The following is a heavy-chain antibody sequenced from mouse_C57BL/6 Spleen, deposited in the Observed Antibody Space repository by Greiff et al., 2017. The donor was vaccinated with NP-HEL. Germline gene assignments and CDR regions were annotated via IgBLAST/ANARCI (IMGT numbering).Heavy chain of an antibody. CDR1: GFTFSDYG. J-gene: IGHJ1*03. CDR2: ISRGSSTI. D-gene: IGHD2-5*01. V-gene: IGHV5-17*01. CDR3: ARPYSNYWYVDV. Sequence: EVHLVESGGGLVKPGGSLKLSCAASGFTFSDYGMHWVRQAPEKGLEWVAYISRGSSTIYYADKVKGRFTISRDNAKNTLFLQMTSLRSEDTAMYYCARPYSNYWYVDVWGTGTTVTVSS.